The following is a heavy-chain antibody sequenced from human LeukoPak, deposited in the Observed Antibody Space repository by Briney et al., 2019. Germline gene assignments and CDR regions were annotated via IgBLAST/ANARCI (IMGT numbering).Heavy chain of an antibody. Sequence: TSETLSLTCTVSGGSISGYYWSWVRQPPGKGLEWIGYIYYSGSTNYNPSLKSRVTISVDTSKNQFSLKLHSVTAADTAVYYCARHTTDFWSGPLPHPNFDYWGQGTLVTVSS. J-gene: IGHJ4*02. D-gene: IGHD3-3*01. CDR3: ARHTTDFWSGPLPHPNFDY. CDR1: GGSISGYY. CDR2: IYYSGST. V-gene: IGHV4-59*08.